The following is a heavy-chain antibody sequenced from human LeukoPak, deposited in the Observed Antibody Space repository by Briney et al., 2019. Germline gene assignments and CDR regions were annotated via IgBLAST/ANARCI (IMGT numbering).Heavy chain of an antibody. J-gene: IGHJ6*03. Sequence: GRSLRLSCAASGFTFSGSAMHWVRQASGKGLEWVGRIRSKANSYATAYAASVKGRFTISRDDSKNTAYLQMNSLKTEDTAVYYCTSRARIYYDSSGYSVAYYYYYYMDVWGKGTTVTVSS. V-gene: IGHV3-73*01. CDR2: IRSKANSYAT. D-gene: IGHD3-22*01. CDR1: GFTFSGSA. CDR3: TSRARIYYDSSGYSVAYYYYYYMDV.